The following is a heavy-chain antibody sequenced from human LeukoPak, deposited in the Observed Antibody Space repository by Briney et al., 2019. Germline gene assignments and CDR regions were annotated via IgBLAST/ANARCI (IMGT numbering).Heavy chain of an antibody. V-gene: IGHV3-23*01. CDR2: ISDGGSST. CDR3: ATHRDYINSNYFDY. J-gene: IGHJ4*02. D-gene: IGHD3-10*01. Sequence: SGGSLRLSCTASGFTFSSFAMSWVRQAPGKGLEWVTAISDGGSSTNYADSVKGRFTISRDNAKNTLNLQMDSLRAEDTAVYYCATHRDYINSNYFDYWGQGILVTVSS. CDR1: GFTFSSFA.